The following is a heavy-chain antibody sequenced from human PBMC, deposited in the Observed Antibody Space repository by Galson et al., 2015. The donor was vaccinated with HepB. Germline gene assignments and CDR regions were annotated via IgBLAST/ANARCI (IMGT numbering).Heavy chain of an antibody. CDR1: GFTFSSHA. D-gene: IGHD3-10*01. CDR2: ISGSGGST. Sequence: SLRLSCAASGFTFSSHAMSWVRQAPGKGLEWVSAISGSGGSTYYADSVKGRFTISRDNSKNTLYLQLNSLRAEDTAVYYCARVVRRASGSYEDFWGQGTLVTVS. V-gene: IGHV3-23*01. CDR3: ARVVRRASGSYEDF. J-gene: IGHJ4*02.